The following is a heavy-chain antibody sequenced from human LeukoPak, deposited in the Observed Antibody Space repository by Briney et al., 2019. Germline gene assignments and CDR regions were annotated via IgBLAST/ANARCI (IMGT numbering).Heavy chain of an antibody. J-gene: IGHJ3*01. CDR2: IKEDGSEK. CDR1: GFTFSNDW. V-gene: IGHV3-7*01. D-gene: IGHD3-16*01. CDR3: VPGGAFDV. Sequence: QAGGSLRLSCAASGFTFSNDWMSWVRQAPGKGLEWVANIKEDGSEKYYVDVVKGRFTISRDNAKNPLYLLMNSLRVEDAAVYYCVPGGAFDVWGQETMVTVSS.